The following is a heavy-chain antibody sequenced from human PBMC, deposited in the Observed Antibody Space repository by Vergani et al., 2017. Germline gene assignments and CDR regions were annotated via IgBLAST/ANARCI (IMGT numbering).Heavy chain of an antibody. CDR1: GGSISSSSYY. CDR3: ARRRGWELSY. Sequence: QLQLQESGPGLVKPSETLSLTCTVSGGSISSSSYYWGWIRQPPGKGLEWNGSIYYSGSTYYNPSLKSRVTISVDTSKNQFSLKLSSVTAADTAVYYCARRRGWELSYWGQGTLVTVSS. V-gene: IGHV4-39*01. CDR2: IYYSGST. J-gene: IGHJ4*02. D-gene: IGHD1-26*01.